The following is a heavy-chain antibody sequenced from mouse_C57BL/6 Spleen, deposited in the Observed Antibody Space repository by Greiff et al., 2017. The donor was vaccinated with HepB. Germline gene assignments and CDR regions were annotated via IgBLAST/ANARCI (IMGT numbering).Heavy chain of an antibody. J-gene: IGHJ4*01. V-gene: IGHV1-5*01. Sequence: EVQLVESGTVLARPGASVKMSCKTSGYTFTSYWMHWVKQRPGQGLEWIGAIYPGNSDTSYNQKFKGKAKLTAVTSASTAYMELSSLTNEDSAVYYCTREGFTTVVATGAMDYWGQGTSVTVSS. CDR2: IYPGNSDT. CDR1: GYTFTSYW. D-gene: IGHD1-1*01. CDR3: TREGFTTVVATGAMDY.